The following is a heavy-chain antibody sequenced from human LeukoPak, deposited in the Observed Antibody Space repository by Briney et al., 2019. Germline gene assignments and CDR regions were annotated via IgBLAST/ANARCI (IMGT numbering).Heavy chain of an antibody. CDR1: GLNFSNYI. V-gene: IGHV3-23*01. J-gene: IGHJ4*02. Sequence: PGGSLRLSCVVSGLNFSNYIMTWVRQAPGKGLEWVSVVTGGAGRTYYADSVRGRFTISRDNSKNTLYLQMNSPRVEDTAVYYCAKGDNSGYLDYWGQGTLVTVSS. CDR2: VTGGAGRT. CDR3: AKGDNSGYLDY. D-gene: IGHD3-22*01.